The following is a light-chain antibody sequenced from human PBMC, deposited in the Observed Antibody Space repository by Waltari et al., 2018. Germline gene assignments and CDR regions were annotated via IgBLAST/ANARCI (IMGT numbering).Light chain of an antibody. Sequence: EIVLTQSPATLSLSPGERATLPCRASQSVSNYLDWYQQKPGQAPRLLIYDVSNRATGIPARFSGSGSGTDFTLNISSLEPEDFAVYYCQHRSNWPQLTFGGGTKVEIK. V-gene: IGKV3-11*01. CDR2: DVS. J-gene: IGKJ4*01. CDR1: QSVSNY. CDR3: QHRSNWPQLT.